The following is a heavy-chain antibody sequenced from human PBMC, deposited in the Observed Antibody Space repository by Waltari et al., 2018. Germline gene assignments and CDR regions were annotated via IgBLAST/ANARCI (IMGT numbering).Heavy chain of an antibody. D-gene: IGHD4-17*01. CDR1: GFSFDTCA. CDR2: IRGSGGST. Sequence: EVQLVESGGGFLQPGGSLRLSCTASGFSFDTCAMSWVRQAPGKGLEWVSAIRGSGGSTYYEDSVKGRFTISRDNSKNTLYLQMNNLSAEDTALYYCTKGATVTSATKYYYMDVWGKGTTVTVSS. CDR3: TKGATVTSATKYYYMDV. J-gene: IGHJ6*03. V-gene: IGHV3-23*04.